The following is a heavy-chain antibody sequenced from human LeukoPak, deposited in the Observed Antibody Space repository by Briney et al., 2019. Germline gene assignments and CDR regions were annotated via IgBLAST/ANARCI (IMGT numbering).Heavy chain of an antibody. CDR1: GYTFTGYY. Sequence: ASVKVSCKASGYTFTGYYMHWVRQAPGQGLEWMGWINPNSGGTNYAQKFQGRVTMTRDTSISTAYMELSRLRSDDTAVYYRARIAASYLQWLAYYFDYWGQGTLVTVSS. D-gene: IGHD6-19*01. J-gene: IGHJ4*02. CDR2: INPNSGGT. V-gene: IGHV1-2*02. CDR3: ARIAASYLQWLAYYFDY.